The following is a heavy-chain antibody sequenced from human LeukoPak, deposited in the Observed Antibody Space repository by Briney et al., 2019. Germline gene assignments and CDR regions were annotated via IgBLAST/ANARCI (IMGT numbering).Heavy chain of an antibody. V-gene: IGHV3-7*05. J-gene: IGHJ4*02. CDR1: GFTFRSYW. CDR2: INQDGSEK. CDR3: ERAPGGWLRGSLGY. Sequence: GGSLRLSCAASGFTFRSYWMIWVRQAPGKGLEWVANINQDGSEKDYVDSVKGRFTISRDNAKNSLYLQMNSLRAEDTAVCYCERAPGGWLRGSLGYSGQGTLVTVSS. D-gene: IGHD5-12*01.